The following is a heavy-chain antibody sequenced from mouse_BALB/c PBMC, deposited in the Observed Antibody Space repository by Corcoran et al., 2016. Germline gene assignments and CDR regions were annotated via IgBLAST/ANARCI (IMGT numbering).Heavy chain of an antibody. CDR1: GSTFTSYD. J-gene: IGHJ2*01. CDR2: IFPGDGST. D-gene: IGHD2-1*01. CDR3: AREDGNLHYVDY. V-gene: IGHV1-85*01. Sequence: QVQLQQSGAELVKPGASVKLSCTASGSTFTSYDINWVRQRPEQGLEWIGWIFPGDGSTKYNEKFKGKATLTTDKSSSTAYMQRSRLTSEDSAVYFCAREDGNLHYVDYWGQGTTLTVSS.